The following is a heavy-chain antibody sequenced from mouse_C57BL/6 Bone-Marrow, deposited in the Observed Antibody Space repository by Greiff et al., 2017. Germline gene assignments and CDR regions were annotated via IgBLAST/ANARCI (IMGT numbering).Heavy chain of an antibody. CDR2: ILPGSCST. Sequence: QVQLKESGAELMKPGASVKLSCKATGYTFTGYWIEWVKQRPGHGLEWIGEILPGSCSTYYHEKLKGQDTFTADPSTNTAYMQLSSLKSEDSAIYYCAMEERLRLRFFAYWGQGTLVTVSA. CDR1: GYTFTGYW. J-gene: IGHJ3*01. V-gene: IGHV1-9*01. D-gene: IGHD3-2*02. CDR3: AMEERLRLRFFAY.